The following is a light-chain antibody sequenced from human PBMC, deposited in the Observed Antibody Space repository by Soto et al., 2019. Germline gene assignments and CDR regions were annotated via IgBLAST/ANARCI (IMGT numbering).Light chain of an antibody. CDR3: QQRSSWPLT. J-gene: IGKJ4*02. Sequence: EIVMTQSPATLSVSPGERATLSCRASQSVSSNLAWYQQKPGQAPRLLIYGASTRATGIPARFSGSGSGTEFTLTISSLQSEDCAIYFCQQRSSWPLTFGGGTKVDIK. CDR2: GAS. V-gene: IGKV3-15*01. CDR1: QSVSSN.